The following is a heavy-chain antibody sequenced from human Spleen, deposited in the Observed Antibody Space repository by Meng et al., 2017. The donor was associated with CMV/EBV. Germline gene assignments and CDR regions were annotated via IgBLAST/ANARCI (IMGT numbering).Heavy chain of an antibody. CDR3: AKDGGSSTGVYFDY. CDR2: ISSSSSYI. V-gene: IGHV3-21*01. D-gene: IGHD6-6*01. J-gene: IGHJ4*02. Sequence: GESLNISCAACGSTFSNYDMHWVRQTTGKGLEWVSSISSSSSYIYYADSVKGRFTISRDNAKNSLYLQMNSLRAEDTAVYYCAKDGGSSTGVYFDYWGQGTLVTVSS. CDR1: GSTFSNYD.